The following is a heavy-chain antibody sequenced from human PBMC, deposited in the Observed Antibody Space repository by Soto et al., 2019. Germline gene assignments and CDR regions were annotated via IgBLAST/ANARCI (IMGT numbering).Heavy chain of an antibody. CDR1: GFTFSSYA. Sequence: GGSLRLSCAASGFTFSSYAMSWVRQAPGKGLEWVSAISGSGGSTYYADSVKGRFTISRDNSKNTLYLQMNSLRAEDTAVYYCAKVSVEDCSGGSCQSRGHDWFDPWGQGTLVTVSS. V-gene: IGHV3-23*01. CDR2: ISGSGGST. D-gene: IGHD2-15*01. CDR3: AKVSVEDCSGGSCQSRGHDWFDP. J-gene: IGHJ5*02.